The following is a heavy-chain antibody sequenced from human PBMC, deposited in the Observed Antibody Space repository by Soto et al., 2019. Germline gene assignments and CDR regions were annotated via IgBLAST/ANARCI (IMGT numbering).Heavy chain of an antibody. CDR1: GFTFSTYA. V-gene: IGHV3-30-3*01. CDR2: ISYDGSNK. J-gene: IGHJ5*02. Sequence: QVQLVESGGGVVQPGRSLRLSCAASGFTFSTYAMHWVRQAPGTGLEWVAVISYDGSNKYYADSVKGRFTISRDNSKNTLYLQMNSLRAEDTAVYYCARRYKDGRRDCISTSCLFDPWGQGTLVTVSS. CDR3: ARRYKDGRRDCISTSCLFDP. D-gene: IGHD2-2*01.